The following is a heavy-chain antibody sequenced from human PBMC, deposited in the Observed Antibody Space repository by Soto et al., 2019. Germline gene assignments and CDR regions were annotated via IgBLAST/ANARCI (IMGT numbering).Heavy chain of an antibody. Sequence: SSETLSLTXTVSGGSISSGDYYWSWIRQPPGKGLEWIGYIYYSGSTYYNPSLKSRVTISVDTSKNQFSLKLSSVTAADTAVYYCARAPQYYYDSSGYYDYWGQGTLVTVSS. J-gene: IGHJ4*02. CDR1: GGSISSGDYY. CDR2: IYYSGST. CDR3: ARAPQYYYDSSGYYDY. V-gene: IGHV4-30-4*01. D-gene: IGHD3-22*01.